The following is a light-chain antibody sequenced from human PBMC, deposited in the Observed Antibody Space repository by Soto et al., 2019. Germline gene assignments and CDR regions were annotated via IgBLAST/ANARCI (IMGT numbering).Light chain of an antibody. J-gene: IGKJ2*01. CDR1: QSVNSGS. CDR2: DAS. CDR3: QQYGSSPYT. V-gene: IGKV3-20*01. Sequence: DIALTQSPGTLSLSPGDRAILSCRASQSVNSGSLAWYQQRPGQAPRLLIYDASSRATGIPDRFSGSGSGTDFTLTISRLEPEDFAVYYCQQYGSSPYTFGQGTKLEIK.